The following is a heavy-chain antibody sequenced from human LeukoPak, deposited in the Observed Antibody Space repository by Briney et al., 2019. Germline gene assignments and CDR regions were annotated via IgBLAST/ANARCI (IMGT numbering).Heavy chain of an antibody. CDR1: GFTFSSYG. D-gene: IGHD2-15*01. J-gene: IGHJ4*02. V-gene: IGHV3-30*18. CDR2: ISFDGNNK. CDR3: AKVAADMGVLDY. Sequence: GGSLRLSCAASGFTFSSYGMHWVRQAPGKGLEWVTVISFDGNNKYYADSVKGRFTISRDNSKNTLYLQMNSLRADDTAMYYYAKVAADMGVLDYWGQGALVTVSS.